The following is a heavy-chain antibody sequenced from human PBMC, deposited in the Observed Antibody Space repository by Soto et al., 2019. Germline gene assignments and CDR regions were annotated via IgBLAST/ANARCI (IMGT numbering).Heavy chain of an antibody. Sequence: GGSLRLSCAASGFIFSDYYMSWIRQAPGKGLEWVSYISSYSSYTNYADSVKGRFTISRDNAKNSLYLQVNSLRAEDTAVYYCARDSHRWSSSAWFDPWGQGTLVTVSS. CDR1: GFIFSDYY. J-gene: IGHJ5*02. CDR3: ARDSHRWSSSAWFDP. D-gene: IGHD6-6*01. CDR2: ISSYSSYT. V-gene: IGHV3-11*06.